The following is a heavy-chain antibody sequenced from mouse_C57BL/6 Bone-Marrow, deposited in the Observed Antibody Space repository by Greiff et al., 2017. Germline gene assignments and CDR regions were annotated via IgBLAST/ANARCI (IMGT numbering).Heavy chain of an antibody. V-gene: IGHV5-17*01. Sequence: EVTVEESGGGLVKPGGSLKLSCAASGFTFSDYGMHWVRQAPEKGLEWVAYISSGSSTIYYADTVKGRFTISRDTSKNTLFLQMTSLRSEDTAMYYCARGLLFYAMDYWGQGTSVTVSS. CDR3: ARGLLFYAMDY. D-gene: IGHD1-1*01. CDR1: GFTFSDYG. J-gene: IGHJ4*01. CDR2: ISSGSSTI.